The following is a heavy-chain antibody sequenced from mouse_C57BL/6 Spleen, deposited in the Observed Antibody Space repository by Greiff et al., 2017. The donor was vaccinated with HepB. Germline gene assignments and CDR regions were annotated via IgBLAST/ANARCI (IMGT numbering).Heavy chain of an antibody. Sequence: EVNVVESGGGLVQSGRSLRLSCATSGFTFSDFYMEWVRQAPGKGLEWIAASRNKANDYTTEYSASVKGRFIVSRDTSQSILYLQMNALRAEDTAIYYCARDARYFYAMDYWGQVTSVTVSS. J-gene: IGHJ4*01. V-gene: IGHV7-1*01. CDR2: SRNKANDYTT. CDR1: GFTFSDFY. CDR3: ARDARYFYAMDY. D-gene: IGHD1-1*01.